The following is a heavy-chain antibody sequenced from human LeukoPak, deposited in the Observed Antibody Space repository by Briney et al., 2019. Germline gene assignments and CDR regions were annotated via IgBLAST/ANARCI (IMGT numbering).Heavy chain of an antibody. CDR2: INHSGST. V-gene: IGHV4-34*01. Sequence: SETLSLTCAVYGGSFSGYYWSWIRQPPGKGLEWIGEINHSGSTNYTPSLKSRVTISVDTSKNQFSLKLSSVPAADTAVYYCARGYLAYYDSSGYVPYYFDYWGQGTLVTVSS. D-gene: IGHD3-22*01. CDR3: ARGYLAYYDSSGYVPYYFDY. CDR1: GGSFSGYY. J-gene: IGHJ4*02.